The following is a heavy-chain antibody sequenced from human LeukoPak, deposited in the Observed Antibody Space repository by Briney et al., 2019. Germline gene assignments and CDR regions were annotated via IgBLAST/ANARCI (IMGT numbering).Heavy chain of an antibody. CDR3: ARDIGEAFVVVPAAKYPGHPYYYYYMDV. V-gene: IGHV4-4*09. CDR2: IYTSGST. Sequence: PSETLSLTCTVSGGSISSYYWSWIRQPPGKGLEWIGYIYTSGSTNYNPSLKSRVTISVDTSNNQFSLKLSSVTAADTAVYYCARDIGEAFVVVPAAKYPGHPYYYYYMDVWGKGTTVTVSS. CDR1: GGSISSYY. J-gene: IGHJ6*03. D-gene: IGHD2-2*01.